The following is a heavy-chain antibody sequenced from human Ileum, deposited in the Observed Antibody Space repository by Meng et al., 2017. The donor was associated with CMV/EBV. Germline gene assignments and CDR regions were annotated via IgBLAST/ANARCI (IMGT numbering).Heavy chain of an antibody. Sequence: GESLKISCAASGFTFSSYSMNWVRQAPGKGLEWVSSISSSSSYIYYADSVKGRFTISRDNAKNSLYLQMNSLRADDTGVYYCGGGGGGSYSAYWGQGTLVTVSS. V-gene: IGHV3-21*01. J-gene: IGHJ4*02. D-gene: IGHD2-15*01. CDR1: GFTFSSYS. CDR2: ISSSSSYI. CDR3: GGGGGGSYSAY.